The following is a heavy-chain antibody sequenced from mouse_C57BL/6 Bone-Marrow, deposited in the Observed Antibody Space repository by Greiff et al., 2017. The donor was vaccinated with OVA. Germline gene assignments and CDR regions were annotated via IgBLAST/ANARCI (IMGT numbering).Heavy chain of an antibody. D-gene: IGHD2-3*01. CDR2: IYWDDDK. J-gene: IGHJ1*03. CDR1: GFSLSTSGMG. V-gene: IGHV8-12*01. CDR3: ARRGSRWLLPYWYFDV. Sequence: QVTLKESGPGLLQSSQTLSLTCSFSGFSLSTSGMGVSWIRQPSGKGLEWLAHIYWDDDKRYNPSLQSRLSTSKDTSSNQVFLKVTSVDTADTATYYCARRGSRWLLPYWYFDVWGTGTTVTVSS.